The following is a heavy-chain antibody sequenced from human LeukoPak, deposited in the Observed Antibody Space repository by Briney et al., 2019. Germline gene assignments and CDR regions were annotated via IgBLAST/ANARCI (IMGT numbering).Heavy chain of an antibody. D-gene: IGHD3-22*01. V-gene: IGHV5-51*01. Sequence: GGALQISCKGSGYRFTDYWIGWVRQMAGKGLEGMGIIYPGDSDTRYSPSFQGQVTISADKSISTAYLQWSSLKASDTAMYYCARRDDSSGSYFDYWGQGTLVTVSS. J-gene: IGHJ4*02. CDR3: ARRDDSSGSYFDY. CDR2: IYPGDSDT. CDR1: GYRFTDYW.